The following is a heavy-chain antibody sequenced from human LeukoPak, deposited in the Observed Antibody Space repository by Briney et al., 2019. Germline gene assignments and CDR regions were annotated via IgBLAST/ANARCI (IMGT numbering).Heavy chain of an antibody. CDR3: ARTKYYDILSGDY. CDR2: INAGNGNT. J-gene: IGHJ4*02. D-gene: IGHD3-9*01. CDR1: GYTFTSYE. Sequence: ASVKVSCKASGYTFTSYEMHWVREAPGPRREWMGWINAGNGNTKYSQKFQGRVTITRDTSASTAYMELSSLRSEDTAVYYCARTKYYDILSGDYWGQGTLVTVSS. V-gene: IGHV1-3*01.